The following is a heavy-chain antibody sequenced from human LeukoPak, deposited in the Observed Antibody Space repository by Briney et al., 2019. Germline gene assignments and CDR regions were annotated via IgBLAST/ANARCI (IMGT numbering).Heavy chain of an antibody. J-gene: IGHJ5*02. D-gene: IGHD1-26*01. CDR2: INYSARI. V-gene: IGHV4-38-2*02. CDR1: GYSISSGYY. Sequence: SETLSLTCTVSGYSISSGYYWGWIRQPPGKGLEWFGSINYSARIYYNPSLKSRLTISPDTSKNQLSLKLTSVTAADTAVYYCTREVRSAWASFDPWGQGTLVIVSS. CDR3: TREVRSAWASFDP.